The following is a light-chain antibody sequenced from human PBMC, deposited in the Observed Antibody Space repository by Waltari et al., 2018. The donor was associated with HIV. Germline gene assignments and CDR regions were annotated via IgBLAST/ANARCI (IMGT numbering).Light chain of an antibody. CDR1: QSLLHSNGYNY. CDR3: MQALQTFLT. CDR2: LGS. V-gene: IGKV2-28*01. J-gene: IGKJ3*01. Sequence: DIVMTQSPLSLPVTPGEPASISCRSSQSLLHSNGYNYLDWYLQKPGQSPQLLIYLGSNRASGVPDRFSGRGSGTDFTLKISRVEAEDVGVYYCMQALQTFLTFGPGTKVDIK.